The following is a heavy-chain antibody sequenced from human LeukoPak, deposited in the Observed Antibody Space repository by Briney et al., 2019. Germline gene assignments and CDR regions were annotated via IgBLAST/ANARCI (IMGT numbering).Heavy chain of an antibody. Sequence: PGGSRRPSCGALGFTFVTYGMHWVRQAPGKGLVWVSGINSDGGTTAYADSVKGRFTISRDNAKNTLYLQMNNLRAEDTAIYYCATDSYVSGSYYRLFYWGQGTLVTVSS. CDR3: ATDSYVSGSYYRLFY. V-gene: IGHV3-74*01. D-gene: IGHD3-10*01. CDR1: GFTFVTYG. J-gene: IGHJ4*02. CDR2: INSDGGTT.